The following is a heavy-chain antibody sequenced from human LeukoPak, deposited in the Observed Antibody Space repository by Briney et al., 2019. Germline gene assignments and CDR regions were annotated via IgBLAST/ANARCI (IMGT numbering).Heavy chain of an antibody. CDR2: ISGSGGST. CDR1: GFTFSSHA. D-gene: IGHD5-12*01. Sequence: PGGSLRLSCAPSGFTFSSHAMSWVRQAPGKGLEWVSAISGSGGSTYYAESVKGRLTIFRDNSKNTLCLQMTTLRAEDTAVYYCAKDKIRSFPTRTREYSGYDGSVAFDIWGQGTMVTVSS. J-gene: IGHJ3*02. CDR3: AKDKIRSFPTRTREYSGYDGSVAFDI. V-gene: IGHV3-23*01.